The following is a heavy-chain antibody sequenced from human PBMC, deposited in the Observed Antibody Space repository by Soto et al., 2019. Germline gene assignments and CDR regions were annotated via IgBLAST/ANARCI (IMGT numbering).Heavy chain of an antibody. D-gene: IGHD2-21*02. CDR1: GGSISSGGYY. CDR3: ASGGDGPGVYYYYMDV. Sequence: QVQLQESGPGLVKPSQTLSLTCTVSGGSISSGGYYWSWIRQHPGKGLEWIGYIYYSGSTYYNPSLKSRVTISVDTSKNQFSLKLGSVTAADTAVYYCASGGDGPGVYYYYMDVWGKGTTVTVSS. V-gene: IGHV4-31*03. CDR2: IYYSGST. J-gene: IGHJ6*03.